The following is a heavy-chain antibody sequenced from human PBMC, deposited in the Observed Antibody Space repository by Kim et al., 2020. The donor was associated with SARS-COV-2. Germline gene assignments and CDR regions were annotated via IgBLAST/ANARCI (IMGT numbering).Heavy chain of an antibody. J-gene: IGHJ3*02. V-gene: IGHV5-51*01. Sequence: YSPSFQGQVTISAAKSTSTAYLRWSSLKASDTAMYYCARRSDSSGYYAFDIWGQGTMVTVSS. D-gene: IGHD3-22*01. CDR3: ARRSDSSGYYAFDI.